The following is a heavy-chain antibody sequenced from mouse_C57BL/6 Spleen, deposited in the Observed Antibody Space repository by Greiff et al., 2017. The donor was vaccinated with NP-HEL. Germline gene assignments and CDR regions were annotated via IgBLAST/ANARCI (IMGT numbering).Heavy chain of an antibody. CDR2: ISSGRSTI. CDR1: GFTFSDYG. V-gene: IGHV5-17*01. Sequence: EVHLVESGGGLVKPGGSLKLSCAASGFTFSDYGMHWVRQAPEKGLEWVAYISSGRSTIYYADTVKGRFTLSRDNAKNTLCLQMTSLRSEDTAMYYCARDCYGRSYLDYWGQGTTLTVSS. CDR3: ARDCYGRSYLDY. J-gene: IGHJ2*01. D-gene: IGHD1-1*01.